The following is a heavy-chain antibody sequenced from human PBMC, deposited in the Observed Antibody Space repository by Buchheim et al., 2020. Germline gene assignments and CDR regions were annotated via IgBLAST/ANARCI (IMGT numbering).Heavy chain of an antibody. CDR2: IKQDGSEK. CDR3: AREGTIFGVVIIDYDYYGMDV. Sequence: EVQLVESGGGLVQPGGSLRLSCAASGFTFSSYWMSWVRQAPGKGLEWVANIKQDGSEKYYVDSVKGRFTISRDNAKNSLYLQVNSLRAEDTAVYYCAREGTIFGVVIIDYDYYGMDVWGQGTT. D-gene: IGHD3-3*01. V-gene: IGHV3-7*01. J-gene: IGHJ6*02. CDR1: GFTFSSYW.